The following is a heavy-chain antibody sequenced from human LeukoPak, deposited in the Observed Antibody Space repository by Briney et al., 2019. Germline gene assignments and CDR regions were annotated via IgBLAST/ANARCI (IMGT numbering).Heavy chain of an antibody. J-gene: IGHJ4*02. Sequence: GGSLRLSCAASGFTFTSYSMNWVRQAPGKGLEWVSTISGGGGSTYYADSVKGRFTISKDNAKNTVYLQMNNLRAEDTAVYYCVSFYETYWGRGTLVTVSS. CDR1: GFTFTSYS. CDR2: ISGGGGST. D-gene: IGHD2-2*01. CDR3: VSFYETY. V-gene: IGHV3-23*01.